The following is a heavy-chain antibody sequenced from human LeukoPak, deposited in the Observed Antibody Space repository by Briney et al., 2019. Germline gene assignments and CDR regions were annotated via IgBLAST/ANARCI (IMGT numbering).Heavy chain of an antibody. Sequence: GGSLRLSCAASGFTFRSYGMHWVRQAPGKGLEWVAVIWDDGNNNYYADSVKGRFTISRDNSKNTLYLQMNSLRVEDTAVYYCAKDHSTHYYGSGTYGPRGYSDYWGQGTLVTVSS. CDR3: AKDHSTHYYGSGTYGPRGYSDY. V-gene: IGHV3-33*06. J-gene: IGHJ4*02. D-gene: IGHD3-10*01. CDR2: IWDDGNNN. CDR1: GFTFRSYG.